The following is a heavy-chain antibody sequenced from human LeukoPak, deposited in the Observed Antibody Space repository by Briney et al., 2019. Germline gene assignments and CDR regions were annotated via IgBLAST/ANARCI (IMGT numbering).Heavy chain of an antibody. V-gene: IGHV3-23*01. Sequence: GGSLRLSCAASGFTFSTYVMIWVRQAPGKGLEWVSAITGTGGDTYYADSVKGRFTISRDNSKNTLYLQMNSLRVEDTAVYYCARGHDYGDYYYYYGMDVWGQGTTVTVSS. J-gene: IGHJ6*02. CDR3: ARGHDYGDYYYYYGMDV. CDR1: GFTFSTYV. D-gene: IGHD4-17*01. CDR2: ITGTGGDT.